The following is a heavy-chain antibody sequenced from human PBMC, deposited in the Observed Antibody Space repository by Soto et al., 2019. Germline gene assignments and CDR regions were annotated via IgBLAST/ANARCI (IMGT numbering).Heavy chain of an antibody. D-gene: IGHD6-19*01. CDR3: ARSYGSGWYYFDY. V-gene: IGHV1-18*01. CDR2: ISAYNGNT. CDR1: XXTXTXXG. J-gene: IGHJ4*02. Sequence: SVXXSCKASXXTXTXXGXXXVXQAPGQGPEWMGWISAYNGNTNYAQKLQGRVTMTTDTSTSTAYMELRSPRSDDTAVYYCARSYGSGWYYFDYWGQGTLVTVSS.